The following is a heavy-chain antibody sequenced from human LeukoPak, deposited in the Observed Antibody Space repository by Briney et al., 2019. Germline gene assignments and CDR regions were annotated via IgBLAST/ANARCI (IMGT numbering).Heavy chain of an antibody. V-gene: IGHV4-31*03. D-gene: IGHD5-18*01. CDR2: IYYSGST. J-gene: IGHJ4*02. CDR3: AREGATSDTAMVYFDY. Sequence: PSETLSLTCTVSGGSISGYYWSWIRQHPGKGLEWIGYIYYSGSTYYNPSLKSRVTISVDTSKNQFSLKLSSVIAADTAVYYCAREGATSDTAMVYFDYWGQGTLVTVSS. CDR1: GGSISGYY.